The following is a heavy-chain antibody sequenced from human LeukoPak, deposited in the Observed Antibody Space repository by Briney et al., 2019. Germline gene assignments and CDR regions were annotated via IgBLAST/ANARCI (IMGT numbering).Heavy chain of an antibody. V-gene: IGHV3-43*02. Sequence: PGGSLRLSCAASGFTFDDYAMHWVRQAPGKGLEWVSLISGDGGSTYYADSVKGRFTISRDNSKNSLYLQMNSLRTEDTALYYCAKESLGYCSVGSCYGAFDIWGQGTMVTVSS. CDR3: AKESLGYCSVGSCYGAFDI. CDR1: GFTFDDYA. D-gene: IGHD2-15*01. J-gene: IGHJ3*02. CDR2: ISGDGGST.